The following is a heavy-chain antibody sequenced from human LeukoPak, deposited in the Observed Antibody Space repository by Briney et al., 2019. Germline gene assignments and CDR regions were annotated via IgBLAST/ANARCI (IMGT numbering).Heavy chain of an antibody. Sequence: PGGSLRLSCAASGFTFSSYAMHWVRQAPGKGLEYVSAISSNGGSTYYANSVKGRFTISRDNSKNTLYLQMGSLRAEDMAVYYCARDGSTYYYYYGMDVWGQGTTDTVSS. CDR3: ARDGSTYYYYYGMDV. J-gene: IGHJ6*02. V-gene: IGHV3-64*01. CDR1: GFTFSSYA. CDR2: ISSNGGST.